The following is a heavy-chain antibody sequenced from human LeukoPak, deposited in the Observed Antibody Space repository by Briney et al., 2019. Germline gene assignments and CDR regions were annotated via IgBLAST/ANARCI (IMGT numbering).Heavy chain of an antibody. CDR1: GFTFGSFS. Sequence: GGSLRLSCAASGFTFGSFSMNWVRQAPGKGLEWVSVIYSGGSTYYADSVKGRFTISRDNSKNTLYLQMNSLRAEDTAVYYCARDWGFDPWGQGTLVTVSS. D-gene: IGHD3-16*01. CDR2: IYSGGST. V-gene: IGHV3-66*01. J-gene: IGHJ5*02. CDR3: ARDWGFDP.